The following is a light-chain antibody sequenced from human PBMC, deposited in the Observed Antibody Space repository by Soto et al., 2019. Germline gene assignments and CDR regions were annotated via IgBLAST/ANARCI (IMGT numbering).Light chain of an antibody. J-gene: IGLJ1*01. V-gene: IGLV2-14*03. CDR1: FNDVGAHNY. Sequence: QSALTQPASVSGSPGHSIIISCTGTFNDVGAHNYVSWYQQHPGTAPKLGISESSNRSSGNSNLFSGSMAGAAASLTFPGFHAEDEAVYYCNSYTTISTDVVGTGTKVTVL. CDR2: ESS. CDR3: NSYTTISTDV.